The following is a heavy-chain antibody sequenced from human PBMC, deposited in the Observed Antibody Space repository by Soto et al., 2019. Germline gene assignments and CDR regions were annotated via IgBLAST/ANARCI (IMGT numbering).Heavy chain of an antibody. CDR1: GFTFSSYA. CDR2: ISSNGGST. Sequence: GVLRLSCSASGFTFSSYAMHWVRQAPGKGLEYVSAISSNGGSTYYADSVKGRFTISRDNSKNTLYLQMSSLRAEDTAVYYCVKDSSSWYVDYYYYGMDVWGQGTTVTVSS. D-gene: IGHD6-13*01. J-gene: IGHJ6*02. V-gene: IGHV3-64D*06. CDR3: VKDSSSWYVDYYYYGMDV.